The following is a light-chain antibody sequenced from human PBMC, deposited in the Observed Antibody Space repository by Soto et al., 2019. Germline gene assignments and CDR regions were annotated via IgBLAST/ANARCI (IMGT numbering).Light chain of an antibody. J-gene: IGLJ1*01. CDR1: SFDVGAYNY. CDR3: SSYTSNNTHL. Sequence: QPVLTQPASVSGSPGQSITISCTGTSFDVGAYNYVSWYQQHPGKAPKLMIYDVSNRPSGVSNRFSGSKSGNTASLTVSGLQAEDEADYYCSSYTSNNTHLFGTGTKVTVL. CDR2: DVS. V-gene: IGLV2-14*01.